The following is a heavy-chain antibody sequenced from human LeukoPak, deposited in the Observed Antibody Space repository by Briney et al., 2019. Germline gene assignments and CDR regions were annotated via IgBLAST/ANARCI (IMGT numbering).Heavy chain of an antibody. J-gene: IGHJ5*02. CDR1: GYTFTNYD. Sequence: GASVKVSCKASGYTFTNYDINWVRQATGQGLEWMGWKNPNSGNTGYAQKFQGRVTMTRNTSISTAYMELSSLRSEDTALYYCARDIAGATKGGWFDTWGQGTPVTVSS. D-gene: IGHD1-26*01. V-gene: IGHV1-8*01. CDR2: KNPNSGNT. CDR3: ARDIAGATKGGWFDT.